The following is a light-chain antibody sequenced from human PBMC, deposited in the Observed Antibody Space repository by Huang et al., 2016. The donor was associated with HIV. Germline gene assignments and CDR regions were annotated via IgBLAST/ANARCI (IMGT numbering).Light chain of an antibody. Sequence: EVVMTQSPATLSVSQGERATLSCRASQSVSSNLAWYQQTPGQAPRRLSYGESTRATGIPARFSGSGSGTEFTLTISSLQSEDFAVYYCQQYNNWPWTFGQGTKVEIK. CDR3: QQYNNWPWT. V-gene: IGKV3-15*01. J-gene: IGKJ1*01. CDR1: QSVSSN. CDR2: GES.